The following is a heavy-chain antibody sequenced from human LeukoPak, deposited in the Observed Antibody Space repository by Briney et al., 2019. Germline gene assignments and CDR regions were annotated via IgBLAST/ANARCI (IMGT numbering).Heavy chain of an antibody. CDR2: ISGSGSGT. Sequence: GGLLTLSCAASGFTFSTYAMTSVRQAPGQGLEWVSSISGSGSGTYYADSVKGRFTISRDNAKNSLYLQMNSLRAEDTALYYCASGGIYYGAAFDFWGQGTLVTVSS. D-gene: IGHD1-26*01. CDR3: ASGGIYYGAAFDF. CDR1: GFTFSTYA. J-gene: IGHJ4*02. V-gene: IGHV3-23*01.